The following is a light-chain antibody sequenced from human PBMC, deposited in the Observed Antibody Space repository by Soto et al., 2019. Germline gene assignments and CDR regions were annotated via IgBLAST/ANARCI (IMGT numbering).Light chain of an antibody. CDR3: QQYNTWPPPSES. CDR1: QTVSNS. V-gene: IGKV3D-15*01. CDR2: GAS. Sequence: EIVMTQSPATLSVSPEERVTLSCRASQTVSNSLAWYQQKPGQAPRLLIYGASTRATGIPARFSGRGSGTEFTLTISSLQSEDFAVYYCQQYNTWPPPSESVGPGTKVDIK. J-gene: IGKJ3*01.